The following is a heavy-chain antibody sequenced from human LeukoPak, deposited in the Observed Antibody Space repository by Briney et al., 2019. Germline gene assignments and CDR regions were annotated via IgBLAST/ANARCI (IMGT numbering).Heavy chain of an antibody. V-gene: IGHV4-38-2*02. J-gene: IGHJ5*02. CDR2: IYHSGST. CDR3: ARFIAAAGGNWFDP. D-gene: IGHD6-13*01. Sequence: SETLSLTCTVSGYSISSGYYWGWIRPPPGKGLEWIGSIYHSGSTYYNPSPKSRVTISVDTSKNQFSLKLSSVTAADTAVYYCARFIAAAGGNWFDPWGQGTLVTVSS. CDR1: GYSISSGYY.